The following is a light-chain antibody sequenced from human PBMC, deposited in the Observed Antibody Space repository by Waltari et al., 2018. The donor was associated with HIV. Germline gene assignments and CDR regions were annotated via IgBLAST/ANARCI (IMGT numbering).Light chain of an antibody. CDR1: QSISTF. CDR2: AAS. Sequence: DIQMTQSPSSLAASVGDSVTITCRASQSISTFLNWYQHKPGKAPKLLIYAASTLQSGVPSRFSGSVSGTDFSLTISSLQPEDFATYYCQQSYSSLALTFGGGTQVDI. CDR3: QQSYSSLALT. J-gene: IGKJ4*01. V-gene: IGKV1-39*01.